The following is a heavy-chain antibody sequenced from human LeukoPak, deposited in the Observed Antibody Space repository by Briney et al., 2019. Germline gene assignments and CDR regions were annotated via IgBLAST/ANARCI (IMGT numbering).Heavy chain of an antibody. J-gene: IGHJ6*02. D-gene: IGHD4-23*01. CDR2: IYYSGST. CDR1: GGSISSYY. CDR3: AKWTTVVTDYYYYYGMDV. V-gene: IGHV4-59*01. Sequence: PSETLSLTCTVSGGSISSYYWSWIRQPPGKGLEWIGYIYYSGSTNYNPSLKSRVTISVDTSKNQFSLKLSSVTAADTAVYYCAKWTTVVTDYYYYYGMDVWGQGTTVTVSS.